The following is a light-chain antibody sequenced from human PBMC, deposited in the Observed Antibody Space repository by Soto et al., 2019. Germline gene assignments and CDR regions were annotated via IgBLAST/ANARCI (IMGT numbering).Light chain of an antibody. J-gene: IGKJ1*01. V-gene: IGKV3-11*01. CDR2: DAS. CDR1: QSVITV. CDR3: QQRSKWRT. Sequence: EIVLTQSPATLSLSPGERATLSCRASQSVITVLAWYQQKPGQAPRLLIYDASNRATGIPARFSGSGSATDFTLTISSLEPEDFAVYYCQQRSKWRTFGQGTKVDIK.